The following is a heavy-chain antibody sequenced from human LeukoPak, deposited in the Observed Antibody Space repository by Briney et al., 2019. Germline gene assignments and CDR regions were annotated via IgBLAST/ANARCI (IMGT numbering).Heavy chain of an antibody. CDR3: ARALYSSSSNFDY. CDR1: GYTFTGYY. V-gene: IGHV1-2*02. D-gene: IGHD6-6*01. J-gene: IGHJ4*02. CDR2: INPNSGGT. Sequence: ASVKVSCKASGYTFTGYYMHWVRQAPGQGLEWMGWINPNSGGTNYAQKFQGRVTMTRDTSISTAYMELSRLRSDDTAVYYCARALYSSSSNFDYWGQGTLVTVSS.